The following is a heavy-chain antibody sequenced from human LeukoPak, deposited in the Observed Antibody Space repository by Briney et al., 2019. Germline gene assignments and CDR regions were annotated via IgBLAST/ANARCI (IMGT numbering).Heavy chain of an antibody. CDR1: LGSPSNPA. CDR2: LIPVSGTT. V-gene: IGHV1-69*05. D-gene: IGHD7-27*01. CDR3: ARSVNWGSPHYWYFDL. Sequence: ASAKDSCVQPLGSPSNPAVSSGPHTLGQRLGRVARLIPVSGTTNYAQKFQGRVTVTTDESTSTVYMDLSSLRSEDTAVYFCARSVNWGSPHYWYFDLWGRGTLVAVSS. J-gene: IGHJ2*01.